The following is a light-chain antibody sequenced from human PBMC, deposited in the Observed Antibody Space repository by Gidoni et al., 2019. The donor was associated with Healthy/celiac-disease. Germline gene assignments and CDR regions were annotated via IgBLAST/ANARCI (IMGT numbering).Light chain of an antibody. CDR2: DAS. J-gene: IGKJ1*01. CDR1: QSVSSY. V-gene: IGKV3-11*01. Sequence: DIVLTQSPATLSLSPGERATLSCRASQSVSSYLAWYQQKPGQAPRLLIYDASNRATGIPARFSGSGSGTDFTLTISSLEPEDFAVYYCQQRSNWPPPSVTFGQGTKVEIK. CDR3: QQRSNWPPPSVT.